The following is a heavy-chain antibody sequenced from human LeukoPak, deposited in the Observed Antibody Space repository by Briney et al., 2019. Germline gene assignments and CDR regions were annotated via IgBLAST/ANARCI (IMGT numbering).Heavy chain of an antibody. D-gene: IGHD3-16*02. J-gene: IGHJ4*02. CDR1: GFTFSSYG. CDR3: ARDHYDYVWGSYRSHFDY. CDR2: IWYDGSNK. V-gene: IGHV3-33*01. Sequence: PGRSLRLSCAASGFTFSSYGMHWVRQAPGKGLEWVAVIWYDGSNKYYADSVKGRFTISRDNSKNTLYLQMNSLRAEDTAVYYCARDHYDYVWGSYRSHFDYWGQRTLVTVSS.